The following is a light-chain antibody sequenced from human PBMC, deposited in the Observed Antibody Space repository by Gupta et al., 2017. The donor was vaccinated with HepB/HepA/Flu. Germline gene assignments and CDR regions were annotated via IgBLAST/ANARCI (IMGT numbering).Light chain of an antibody. CDR2: GAS. Sequence: VLTQSPGPLSLSPGERATLSCRASQSISSIYLAWYQQKPGQAPRLLIDGASSRATGIPDRFSGSGSGTDFTLTISRLEPEDFAVDYCQQYGSAPPGTFGQGTKVEIK. CDR1: QSISSIY. CDR3: QQYGSAPPGT. V-gene: IGKV3-20*01. J-gene: IGKJ1*01.